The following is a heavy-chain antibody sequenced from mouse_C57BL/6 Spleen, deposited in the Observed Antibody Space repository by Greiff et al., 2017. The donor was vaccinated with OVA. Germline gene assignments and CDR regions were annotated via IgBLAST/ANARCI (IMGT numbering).Heavy chain of an antibody. Sequence: QVHVKQPGTELVKPGASVKLSCKASGYTFTSYWMHWVKQRPGHGLEWIGNINPSNGGTNYNEKFKSKATLTVDKSSSTAYMQLISLTSETSAVYYCARRHYYYGSSRWYFDVWGTWTTVTVSS. CDR2: INPSNGGT. J-gene: IGHJ1*03. D-gene: IGHD1-1*01. CDR1: GYTFTSYW. CDR3: ARRHYYYGSSRWYFDV. V-gene: IGHV1-53*01.